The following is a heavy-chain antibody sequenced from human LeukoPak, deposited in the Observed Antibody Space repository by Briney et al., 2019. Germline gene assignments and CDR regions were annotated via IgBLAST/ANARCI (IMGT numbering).Heavy chain of an antibody. Sequence: PGGSLRLSCAASGFTFSSYAMHWVRQAPAKGLEWGAVISYDGSNKYYADSVTGRFTISRDNSKNTLYLQMNSLRAEDTAVYYCARDSAWLVPLEDAEYFQHWGQGTLVTVSS. V-gene: IGHV3-30-3*01. D-gene: IGHD6-19*01. J-gene: IGHJ1*01. CDR1: GFTFSSYA. CDR2: ISYDGSNK. CDR3: ARDSAWLVPLEDAEYFQH.